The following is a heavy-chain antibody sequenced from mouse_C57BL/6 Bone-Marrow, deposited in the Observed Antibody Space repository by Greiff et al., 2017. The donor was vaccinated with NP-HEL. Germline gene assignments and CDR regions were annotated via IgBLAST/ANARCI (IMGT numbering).Heavy chain of an antibody. CDR2: IWRGGST. CDR3: AKIGNPWYFDV. Sequence: VKLQESGPGLVQPSQSLSITCTVSGFSLTSYGVHWVRQSPGKGLEWLGVIWRGGSTDYNAAFMSRLSITKDNSKSQVFFKMNSLQADDTAIYYCAKIGNPWYFDVWGTGTTVTVSS. V-gene: IGHV2-5*01. CDR1: GFSLTSYG. D-gene: IGHD2-1*01. J-gene: IGHJ1*03.